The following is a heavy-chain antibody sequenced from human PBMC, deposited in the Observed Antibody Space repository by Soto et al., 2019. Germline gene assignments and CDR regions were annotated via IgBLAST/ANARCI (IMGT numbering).Heavy chain of an antibody. V-gene: IGHV4-59*07. CDR3: ARLRITTKPYYYYAMDV. Sequence: SDTLSLTCTVSGGSISSYYWRWIRQPPGKGLEWIGYIYYRGSTNYNPSLTSRVTISVNRPKNKLPLKPSSLTAADTAVYSCARLRITTKPYYYYAMDVWGQGIMVTVSS. CDR1: GGSISSYY. CDR2: IYYRGST. D-gene: IGHD3-10*01. J-gene: IGHJ6*02.